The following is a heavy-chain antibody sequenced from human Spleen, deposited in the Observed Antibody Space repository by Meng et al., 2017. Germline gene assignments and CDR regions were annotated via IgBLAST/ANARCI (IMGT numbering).Heavy chain of an antibody. V-gene: IGHV3-30*01. CDR2: ISYDGGSP. CDR1: GFSFSDYA. D-gene: IGHD1-26*01. J-gene: IGHJ4*02. Sequence: GGSLRLSCAASGFSFSDYAMHWVRQAPGKGLEWVAAISYDGGSPYYADSVKGRFTISRDNSKNTVHLQMNSLRTEDTAVYYCGKTRGSYYNPFDYWGQGTLVTVSS. CDR3: GKTRGSYYNPFDY.